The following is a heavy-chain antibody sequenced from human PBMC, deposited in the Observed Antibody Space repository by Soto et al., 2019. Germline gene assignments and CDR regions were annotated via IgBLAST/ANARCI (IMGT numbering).Heavy chain of an antibody. CDR2: ISWNGGTI. CDR3: AKDKSWESRAFDI. J-gene: IGHJ3*02. Sequence: EMQLVESGGGLVQPGRSLRLSCAASGFTFDDCAMHWVRQAPGKGLEWVSGISWNGGTINYADSVKGRFTISRDNAKNSLYLQMISLRPDDTALYYCAKDKSWESRAFDIWGLGTMVTVSS. V-gene: IGHV3-9*01. CDR1: GFTFDDCA. D-gene: IGHD1-26*01.